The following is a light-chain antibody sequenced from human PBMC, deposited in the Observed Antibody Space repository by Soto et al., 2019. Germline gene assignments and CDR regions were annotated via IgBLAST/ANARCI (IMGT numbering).Light chain of an antibody. Sequence: QSALTQPPPVSGAPGQGVTISCTGSSFNIGANYDVHWYQHLPGTGPKLLIYANSFRPSGVPDRVSASKSGSSASLAITGLQAEDEADYYCQSYDARLSAYVFGTGTKLTVL. CDR1: SFNIGANYD. J-gene: IGLJ1*01. CDR2: ANS. CDR3: QSYDARLSAYV. V-gene: IGLV1-40*01.